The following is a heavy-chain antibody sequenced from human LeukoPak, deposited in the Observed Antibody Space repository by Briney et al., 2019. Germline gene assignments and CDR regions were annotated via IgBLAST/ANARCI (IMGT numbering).Heavy chain of an antibody. Sequence: PSETLSLTCTVSGGSISSSSYYWGWIRQPPGKGLEWIGSIYYSGSTYYNPSLKSRVAISVDTSKNQFSLKLSSVTAADTAVYYCARRPRVRITFGGVYFDYWGQGTLVTVSS. D-gene: IGHD3-16*01. CDR2: IYYSGST. J-gene: IGHJ4*02. CDR3: ARRPRVRITFGGVYFDY. CDR1: GGSISSSSYY. V-gene: IGHV4-39*01.